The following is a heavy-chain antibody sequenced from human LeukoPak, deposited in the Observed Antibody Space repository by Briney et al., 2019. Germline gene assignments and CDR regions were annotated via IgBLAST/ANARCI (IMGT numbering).Heavy chain of an antibody. CDR3: AKDRYYGSGSYYRIYYFDY. CDR2: IRYDGSNK. D-gene: IGHD3-10*01. CDR1: GFTFISYG. V-gene: IGHV3-30*02. J-gene: IGHJ4*02. Sequence: GGSLRLSCAATGFTFISYGMHSVRQAPGKGLEWVAFIRYDGSNKYYADSVKGRFTISRDNSKNTLYLQMNSLRAEDTAVYYCAKDRYYGSGSYYRIYYFDYWGQGTLVTVSS.